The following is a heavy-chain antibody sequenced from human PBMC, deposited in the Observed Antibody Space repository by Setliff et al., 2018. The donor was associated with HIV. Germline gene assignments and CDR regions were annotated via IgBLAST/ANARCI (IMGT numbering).Heavy chain of an antibody. J-gene: IGHJ6*04. CDR2: RYYSGST. Sequence: SETLSLTCTVSGASISSSTDYWGWIRQSPGKGLEWIGSRYYSGSTYQNPSLKSRVTIPLDTSKNQFSLELSSVTAADTAVYYCARLRYGSGIPLDVWGTGISVTVSS. CDR1: GASISSSTDY. D-gene: IGHD3-10*01. V-gene: IGHV4-39*01. CDR3: ARLRYGSGIPLDV.